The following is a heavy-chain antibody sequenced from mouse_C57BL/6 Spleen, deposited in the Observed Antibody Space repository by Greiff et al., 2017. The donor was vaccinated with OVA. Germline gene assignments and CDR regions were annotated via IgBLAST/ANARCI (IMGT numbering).Heavy chain of an antibody. CDR2: ISGGGGNT. J-gene: IGHJ1*03. V-gene: IGHV5-9*01. Sequence: EVKLEESGGGLVKPGGSLKLSCAASGFTFSSYTMSWVRQTPEKRLEWVATISGGGGNTYYPDSVKGRFTISSDNAKNTLYLQMSSLRSEDTALYYCARHTDYYGPDWYFDVWGTGTTVTVSS. D-gene: IGHD1-1*01. CDR3: ARHTDYYGPDWYFDV. CDR1: GFTFSSYT.